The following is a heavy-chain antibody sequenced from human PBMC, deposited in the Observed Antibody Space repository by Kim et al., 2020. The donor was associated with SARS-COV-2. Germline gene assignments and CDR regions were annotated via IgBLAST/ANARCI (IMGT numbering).Heavy chain of an antibody. Sequence: SVKVSCKASGGTFSSYGISWVRQAPGQGLEWMGGIIPIFGTTRNAQKFQGRVTMNAVESTSTAYLDLGSLTSDDTAVYYCATTTFGGSNSRYYFDNWGQGTLVTVSS. CDR1: GGTFSSYG. CDR3: ATTTFGGSNSRYYFDN. D-gene: IGHD3-3*01. V-gene: IGHV1-69*13. J-gene: IGHJ4*02. CDR2: IIPIFGTT.